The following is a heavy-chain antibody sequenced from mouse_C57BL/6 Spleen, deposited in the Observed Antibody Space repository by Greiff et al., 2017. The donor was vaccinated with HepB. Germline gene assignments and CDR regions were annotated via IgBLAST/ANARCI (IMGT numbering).Heavy chain of an antibody. CDR2: IHPNSGST. CDR3: ARSTYYYGSSGFAY. D-gene: IGHD1-1*01. V-gene: IGHV1-64*01. J-gene: IGHJ3*01. CDR1: GYTFTSYW. Sequence: VQLQQSGAELVKPGASVKLSCKASGYTFTSYWMHWVKQRPGQGLEWIGMIHPNSGSTNYNEKFKSKATLTVDKSSSTAYMQLSSLTSEDSAVYYCARSTYYYGSSGFAYWGQGTLVTVSA.